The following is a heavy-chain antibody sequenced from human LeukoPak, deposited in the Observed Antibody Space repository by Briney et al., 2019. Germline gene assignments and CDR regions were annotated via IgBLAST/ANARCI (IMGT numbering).Heavy chain of an antibody. V-gene: IGHV3-9*01. CDR2: ITWNSGGT. Sequence: PGGSLRLSCVASGFTFDNSAMHWVRQVVGKGLEWVSGITWNSGGTAYADSVKGRFTISRDNSKNSLYLQMNTLRVEDTALYSCVRRSENYNFDIWGQGTLVTVSS. CDR1: GFTFDNSA. CDR3: VRRSENYNFDI. D-gene: IGHD1-7*01. J-gene: IGHJ3*02.